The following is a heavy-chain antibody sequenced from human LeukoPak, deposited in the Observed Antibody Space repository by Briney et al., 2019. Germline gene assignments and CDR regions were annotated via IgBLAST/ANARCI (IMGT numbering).Heavy chain of an antibody. CDR1: GYTFTGYY. Sequence: ASVKVSCTASGYTFTGYYMHWVRQAPGQGLEWMGRINPNSGGTNYAQKFQGRVTVTRDTSISTAYMELSRLRSDDTAVYYCAREKVRQSGMDVWGQGTTVTVSS. J-gene: IGHJ6*02. V-gene: IGHV1-2*06. CDR2: INPNSGGT. D-gene: IGHD2-2*01. CDR3: AREKVRQSGMDV.